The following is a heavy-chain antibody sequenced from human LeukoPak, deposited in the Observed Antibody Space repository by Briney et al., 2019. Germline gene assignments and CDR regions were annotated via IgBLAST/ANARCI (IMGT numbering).Heavy chain of an antibody. CDR3: ARDALAGEKPEYFFDY. CDR1: GFTFSSYS. CDR2: IGRGI. J-gene: IGHJ4*02. D-gene: IGHD2/OR15-2a*01. Sequence: GGSLRLSCAASGFTFSSYSMNWVRQAPGKGLEWVAHIGRGITYADSVKGRFTISRDNAKNSVYLQMDGLRAEDTAVYYCARDALAGEKPEYFFDYWGQGTLVTVSS. V-gene: IGHV3-21*05.